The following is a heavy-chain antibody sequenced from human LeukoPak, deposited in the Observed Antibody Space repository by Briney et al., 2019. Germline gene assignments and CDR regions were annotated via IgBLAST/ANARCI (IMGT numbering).Heavy chain of an antibody. CDR1: GGSISSSSYY. CDR2: IYYSGST. V-gene: IGHV4-39*07. J-gene: IGHJ5*02. Sequence: SETLSLTCTVSGGSISSSSYYWGWIRQPPGKGLEWIGSIYYSGSTYYNPSLKSRVTISVDTSKNQFSLKLSSVTAADTAVYYCASDFWSGFRYNWFDPWGQGTLVTVSS. CDR3: ASDFWSGFRYNWFDP. D-gene: IGHD3-3*01.